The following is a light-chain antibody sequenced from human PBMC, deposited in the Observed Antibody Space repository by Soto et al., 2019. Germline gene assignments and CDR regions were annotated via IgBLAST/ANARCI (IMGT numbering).Light chain of an antibody. CDR2: SAS. Sequence: DIQMTQSPSSVSASVGDRVPITCRASQGFSTWLAWYRRKPGRAPELLIYSASSVHSGVPSRFSGSGSGTDFTLTSSSLQPEDFATYYCQQANSFPRTFGGGTEVEIK. CDR3: QQANSFPRT. CDR1: QGFSTW. V-gene: IGKV1-12*01. J-gene: IGKJ4*01.